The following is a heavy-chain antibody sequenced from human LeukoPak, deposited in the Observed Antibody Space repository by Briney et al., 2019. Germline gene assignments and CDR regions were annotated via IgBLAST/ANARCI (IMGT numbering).Heavy chain of an antibody. D-gene: IGHD6-13*01. J-gene: IGHJ5*02. CDR1: GYTFTSYD. Sequence: ASVKVSCKASGYTFTSYDINWVRQATGQGLEWMGWMNPNSGNTGYAQKFQGRVTMTRNTSISTAYMELSSLRSEDTAVYYCARATGQLVEKYNWFDPWGQGTLVTVSS. CDR2: MNPNSGNT. V-gene: IGHV1-8*01. CDR3: ARATGQLVEKYNWFDP.